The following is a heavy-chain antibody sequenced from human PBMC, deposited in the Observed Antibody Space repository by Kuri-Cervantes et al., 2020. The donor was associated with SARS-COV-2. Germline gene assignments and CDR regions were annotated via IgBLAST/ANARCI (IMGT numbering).Heavy chain of an antibody. V-gene: IGHV3-74*01. CDR1: GFTFSSYW. CDR3: ARDVVHDFWSGYENWFDP. Sequence: GGSLRLSCAASGFTFSSYWMHWVRQAPGEGLVWVSRINSDGSSTSYADSVKGRFTISRDNAKNTLYLQMNSLGAEDTAVYYCARDVVHDFWSGYENWFDPWGQGTLVTVSS. D-gene: IGHD3-3*01. J-gene: IGHJ5*02. CDR2: INSDGSST.